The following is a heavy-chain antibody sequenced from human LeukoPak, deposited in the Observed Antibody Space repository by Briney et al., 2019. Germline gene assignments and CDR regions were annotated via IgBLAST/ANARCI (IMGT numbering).Heavy chain of an antibody. CDR2: IAYDGGIK. Sequence: GGSLRLSCVASGFTFSSYNMHWVRQSPGKGLEWVAVIAYDGGIKYYADSVKGRFTISKDDSKNTLYLQMNSLRPEDTAVYYCARALEIDSITCYYRYFQHWGQGTLVTVSS. V-gene: IGHV3-30-3*01. CDR1: GFTFSSYN. CDR3: ARALEIDSITCYYRYFQH. D-gene: IGHD3-22*01. J-gene: IGHJ1*01.